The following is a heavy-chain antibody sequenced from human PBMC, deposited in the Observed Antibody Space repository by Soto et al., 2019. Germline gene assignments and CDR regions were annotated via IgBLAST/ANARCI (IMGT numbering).Heavy chain of an antibody. D-gene: IGHD2-15*01. CDR2: ISAYDGNT. Sequence: QVQLVQSGGEVKKPGASVKVSCKTSGYTFTRYGISWVRQAPGQGLEWMGWISAYDGNTIFAQKFQGRVTMTTDTSTSTVYMELRSLRSDDTAVYFCARDVRSGGKIIWFDPWGQGTLVTVSS. CDR3: ARDVRSGGKIIWFDP. J-gene: IGHJ5*02. V-gene: IGHV1-18*01. CDR1: GYTFTRYG.